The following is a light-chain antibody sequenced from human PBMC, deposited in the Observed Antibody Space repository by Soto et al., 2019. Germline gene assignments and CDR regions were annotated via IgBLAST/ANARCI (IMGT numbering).Light chain of an antibody. CDR2: DTS. Sequence: MLTQSPATLSLSPGETATPACRASQSVSTYLAWYQQKPGQAPRLLIYDTSNRATGIPARFSGSGSGTDFTLTISSLEPEDFAVYYCQKRSNWPPITFGKGTRLEIK. J-gene: IGKJ5*01. CDR3: QKRSNWPPIT. V-gene: IGKV3-11*01. CDR1: QSVSTY.